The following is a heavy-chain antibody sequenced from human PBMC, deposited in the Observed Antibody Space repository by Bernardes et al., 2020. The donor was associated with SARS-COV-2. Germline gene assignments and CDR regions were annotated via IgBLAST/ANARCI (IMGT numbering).Heavy chain of an antibody. J-gene: IGHJ4*02. CDR3: AKQSLRGGPLTY. CDR2: IIPITGVA. V-gene: IGHV1-69*04. D-gene: IGHD2-15*01. CDR1: RDTSSTFA. Sequence: SVKVSCKASRDTSSTFAFNWVRQAPGQGPEWMGRIIPITGVADYAQTFQGRLSFSADKSTSTFYMELTNLNSADTAVYFCAKQSLRGGPLTYWGQGTLVTVSS.